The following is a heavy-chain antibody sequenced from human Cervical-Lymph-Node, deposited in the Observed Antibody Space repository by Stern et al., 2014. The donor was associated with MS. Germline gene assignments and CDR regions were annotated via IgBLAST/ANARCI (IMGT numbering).Heavy chain of an antibody. D-gene: IGHD2-15*01. CDR2: ISLSGGST. V-gene: IGHV3-23*04. J-gene: IGHJ4*02. Sequence: EVQLVQSGGGLVQPGGSLRLSCAASGFTFSDYAMSWVRQAPGKGLEWVPAISLSGGSTFYADSVQGRFTISRDNSKNTLYLQMNSLRAEDTAVYYCAKDRELVVVTFDSWGQGTLFTVSS. CDR3: AKDRELVVVTFDS. CDR1: GFTFSDYA.